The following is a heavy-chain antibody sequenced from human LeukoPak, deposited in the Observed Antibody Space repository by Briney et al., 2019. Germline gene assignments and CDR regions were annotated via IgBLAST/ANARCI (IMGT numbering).Heavy chain of an antibody. CDR1: GFTFSSYA. CDR3: AKGGSSSWDYFDY. Sequence: PGGSLRLSCAASGFTFSSYAMSGVRQAPGKGLEWVSAISGSGGSTYYADSVKGRFTISRDNSKNTLYLHMNSLRAEDTAVYYCAKGGSSSWDYFDYWGQGTLVTVSS. J-gene: IGHJ4*02. V-gene: IGHV3-23*01. D-gene: IGHD6-13*01. CDR2: ISGSGGST.